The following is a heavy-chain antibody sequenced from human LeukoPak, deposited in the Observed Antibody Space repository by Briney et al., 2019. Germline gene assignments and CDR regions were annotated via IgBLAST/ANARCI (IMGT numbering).Heavy chain of an antibody. Sequence: GGSLRLSCAASGFTFSSYGMSWVRQAPGKGLEWVSAISGSGGSTYYADSVKGRFTISRDNSKNTLYLQMNSLRAEDTAVYYCAKDLGYCSGGSCYSWVDYYYYMDVWGKGTTVTISS. V-gene: IGHV3-23*01. CDR2: ISGSGGST. J-gene: IGHJ6*03. CDR1: GFTFSSYG. D-gene: IGHD2-15*01. CDR3: AKDLGYCSGGSCYSWVDYYYYMDV.